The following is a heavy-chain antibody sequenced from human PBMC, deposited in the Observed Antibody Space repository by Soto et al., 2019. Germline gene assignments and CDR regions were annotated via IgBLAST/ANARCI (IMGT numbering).Heavy chain of an antibody. V-gene: IGHV4-39*01. CDR2: MYYSGST. CDR1: GGSISGSGIY. D-gene: IGHD1-26*01. Sequence: PSETLSLTCTVSGGSISGSGIYWGWIRQPPGKGLEWIVNMYYSGSTYYNPSLKSRVTISIDTSKNQFSLRLNSVTAADTAVYYCARRIDGYFDSWGQGTQVTVSS. J-gene: IGHJ4*02. CDR3: ARRIDGYFDS.